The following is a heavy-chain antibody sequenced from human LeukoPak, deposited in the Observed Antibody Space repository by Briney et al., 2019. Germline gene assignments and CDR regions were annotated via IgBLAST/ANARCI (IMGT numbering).Heavy chain of an antibody. CDR2: ISSSSSYI. V-gene: IGHV3-21*01. J-gene: IGHJ3*02. D-gene: IGHD5-18*01. CDR1: GFTFSSYS. CDR3: ACGPTAMVTSDAFDI. Sequence: GGSLRLSCAASGFTFSSYSMNWVRQAPGKGLEWVSSISSSSSYIYYADSVKGRFTISRDNAKNSLYLQMNSLRAEDTAVYYCACGPTAMVTSDAFDIWGQGTMVTVSS.